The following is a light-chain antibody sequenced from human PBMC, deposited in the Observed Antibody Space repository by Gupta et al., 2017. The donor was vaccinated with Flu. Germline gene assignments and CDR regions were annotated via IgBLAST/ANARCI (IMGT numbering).Light chain of an antibody. CDR2: LGS. J-gene: IGKJ1*01. V-gene: IGKV2-28*01. Sequence: DIVMTQSPLSLPVTPGEPASISCRSSQSLLHSNGYNYLDWYLQKPGHSPQLLNYLGSKRAGGVAGRFSGSGAGKDFTLKSSGEEAEDVGVYYSKQALQTWTFGQGTKVEIK. CDR1: QSLLHSNGYNY. CDR3: KQALQTWT.